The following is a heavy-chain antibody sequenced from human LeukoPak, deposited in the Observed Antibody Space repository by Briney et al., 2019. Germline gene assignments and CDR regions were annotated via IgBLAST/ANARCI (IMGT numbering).Heavy chain of an antibody. Sequence: GGSLRLSCAASGFTFSSYGMSWVRQAPGKGLEWVSAISGSGGSTYYADSVKGRFTISRDNSKNTLYLQMNSLRAEDTAVYYCAKCLADSSGYYPYCFDYWGQGTLVTVSS. CDR2: ISGSGGST. D-gene: IGHD3-22*01. J-gene: IGHJ4*02. CDR3: AKCLADSSGYYPYCFDY. V-gene: IGHV3-23*01. CDR1: GFTFSSYG.